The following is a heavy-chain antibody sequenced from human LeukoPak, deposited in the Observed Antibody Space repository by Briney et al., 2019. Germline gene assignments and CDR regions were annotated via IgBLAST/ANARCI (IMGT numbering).Heavy chain of an antibody. CDR2: IYYSGST. CDR3: ARLGHRSGYYYYYYMDV. V-gene: IGHV4-39*01. CDR1: GGSISSSSYY. D-gene: IGHD1-14*01. Sequence: SETLSLTCTVSGGSISSSSYYWGWIRQPPGKGLEWIGSIYYSGSTYYNPSLKSRVSISVDTSKNQFSLKLSSVTAADTAVYYCARLGHRSGYYYYYYMDVWGKGTTVTVSS. J-gene: IGHJ6*03.